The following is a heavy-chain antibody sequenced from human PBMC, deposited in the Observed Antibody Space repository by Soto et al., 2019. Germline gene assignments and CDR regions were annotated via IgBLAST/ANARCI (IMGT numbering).Heavy chain of an antibody. CDR2: IIPMFGTP. Sequence: QVQLVQSGAEVKKPGSSVKVSCKASGDAFTNYIFDWVRQAPGQGLEWMGGIIPMFGTPKYAQTFQDRVTIHADVATGTAYLELTSLRFDDTAVYYCARGRDQPPVGLYFDSWGEGTRVTVSS. J-gene: IGHJ4*02. V-gene: IGHV1-69*01. CDR1: GDAFTNYI. CDR3: ARGRDQPPVGLYFDS. D-gene: IGHD1-26*01.